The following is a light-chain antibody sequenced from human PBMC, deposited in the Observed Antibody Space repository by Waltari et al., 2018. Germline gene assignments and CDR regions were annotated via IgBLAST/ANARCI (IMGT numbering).Light chain of an antibody. CDR3: QQSYSTPLT. Sequence: DIQMTQSPSSLSASVGDRGTITCRASQSIRSYLNWYQQKPGKAPKLLIYDASNLQSGVPSRFSGSGSGTDFTLTISRLQAEDFATYFCQQSYSTPLTFGGGAKVEIK. J-gene: IGKJ4*01. CDR2: DAS. V-gene: IGKV1-39*01. CDR1: QSIRSY.